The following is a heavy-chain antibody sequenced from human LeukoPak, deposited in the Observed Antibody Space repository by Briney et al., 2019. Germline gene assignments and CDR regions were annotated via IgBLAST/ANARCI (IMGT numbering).Heavy chain of an antibody. Sequence: GGSLRLSCAASGFTFSSYAMHWVRQAPGKGLEYVSGISSNGGSTYYANSVKGRFTISRDNSKSTLYLQMGSLRAEDMAVYYCARWVSSSYDAFDIWGQGTMVTVSS. J-gene: IGHJ3*02. CDR2: ISSNGGST. CDR3: ARWVSSSYDAFDI. CDR1: GFTFSSYA. V-gene: IGHV3-64*01. D-gene: IGHD6-6*01.